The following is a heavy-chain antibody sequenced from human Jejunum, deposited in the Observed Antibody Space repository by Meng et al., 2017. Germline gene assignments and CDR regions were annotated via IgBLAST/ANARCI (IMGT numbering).Heavy chain of an antibody. V-gene: IGHV4-34*01. CDR3: VRGRDPMVVGELDP. D-gene: IGHD2-15*01. CDR2: INQNGRT. J-gene: IGHJ5*02. CDR1: GGAFNSYF. Sequence: QVHLRQWGAGLLKPSETLSIPGGVSGGAFNSYFWNWSRQPPGKGLEWIGEINQNGRTNYNPSLESRVTISMDKSKKEFSLRLASVTAADTALYYCVRGRDPMVVGELDPWGQGTLVTVSS.